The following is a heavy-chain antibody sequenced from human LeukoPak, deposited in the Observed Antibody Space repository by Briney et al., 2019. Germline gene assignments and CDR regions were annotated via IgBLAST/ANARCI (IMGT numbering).Heavy chain of an antibody. CDR2: VGGDGRIT. D-gene: IGHD2-8*02. CDR3: AKDRVPDGVWSFDY. Sequence: GRSLRLSCAASGFTFSSYGMHWVRQAPGEGLEWVSGVGGDGRITHYADSVKGRFTISRDNSKNTLYLQMSSLRAEDTAVYYCAKDRVPDGVWSFDYWGQGSLVIVSS. CDR1: GFTFSSYG. J-gene: IGHJ4*02. V-gene: IGHV3-23*01.